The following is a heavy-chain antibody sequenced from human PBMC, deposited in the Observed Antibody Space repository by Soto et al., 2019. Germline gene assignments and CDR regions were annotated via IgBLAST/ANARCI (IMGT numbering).Heavy chain of an antibody. CDR1: GASFSGYQ. J-gene: IGHJ6*03. V-gene: IGHV4-34*01. D-gene: IGHD3-10*01. CDR3: ARGLIVWFGELSRRGGHYYYMDV. CDR2: INDSGNI. Sequence: SETLSLTCAVYGASFSGYQWPWTRQTPGKGIEWIGEINDSGNINYNPSLKSRVTISLDTPKKQISLKLSSVTAADSAVYYCARGLIVWFGELSRRGGHYYYMDVWGKGTTVT.